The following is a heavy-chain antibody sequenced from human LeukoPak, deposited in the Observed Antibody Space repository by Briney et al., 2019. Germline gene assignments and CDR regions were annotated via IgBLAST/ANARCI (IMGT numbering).Heavy chain of an antibody. CDR1: GFTFSNHW. CDR3: ARLMGTVTTYDY. CDR2: ITPDGSGD. J-gene: IGHJ4*02. V-gene: IGHV3-7*01. Sequence: GGSLRLSCAAPGFTFSNHWMSWVRQAPGKGLGWVASITPDGSGDYYMDSVKGRFTISRDNAENSLYLQMNSLGAEDTAVYYCARLMGTVTTYDYWGQGTLVTVSS. D-gene: IGHD1-7*01.